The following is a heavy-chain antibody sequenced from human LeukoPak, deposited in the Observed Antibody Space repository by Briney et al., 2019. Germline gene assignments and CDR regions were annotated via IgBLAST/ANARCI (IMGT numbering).Heavy chain of an antibody. CDR2: ISSSRSYI. Sequence: GGSLRLSCAASGFTFSSYSMNWVRQAPGKGLEWVSFISSSRSYIYYADSVKGRFTISRDNAKNSLYLQMNSLRAEDTAVYYCARRYYYDSSGFDYWGQGTLVTVSS. CDR1: GFTFSSYS. D-gene: IGHD3-22*01. V-gene: IGHV3-21*01. J-gene: IGHJ4*02. CDR3: ARRYYYDSSGFDY.